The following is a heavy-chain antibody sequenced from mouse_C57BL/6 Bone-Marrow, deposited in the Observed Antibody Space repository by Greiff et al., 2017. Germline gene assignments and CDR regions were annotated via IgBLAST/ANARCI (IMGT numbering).Heavy chain of an antibody. Sequence: EVQLVESGGDLVKPGGSLKLSCAASGFTFSSYGMSWVRQTPDKRLEWVATISSGGSYTYYPDSVKGRFTISRDNAKNTLYLQMSSLKSEDTAMYYCARRNYGFYAMDYWGQGTSVTVSS. J-gene: IGHJ4*01. D-gene: IGHD1-1*01. CDR1: GFTFSSYG. CDR2: ISSGGSYT. CDR3: ARRNYGFYAMDY. V-gene: IGHV5-6*01.